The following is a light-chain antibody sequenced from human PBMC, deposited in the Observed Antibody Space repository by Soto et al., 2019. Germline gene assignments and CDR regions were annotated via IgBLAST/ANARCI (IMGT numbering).Light chain of an antibody. Sequence: DVQMTQSPSSLSASVGDSVTITCRSSQTVKTYLNWYQHKPGKAPQLLIYASSSLQTGVASRFSGSGSGTYFSLTISSLQPEDFATYYCQQTSTTPGTFGQGTKVEIK. CDR1: QTVKTY. V-gene: IGKV1-39*01. CDR2: ASS. CDR3: QQTSTTPGT. J-gene: IGKJ1*01.